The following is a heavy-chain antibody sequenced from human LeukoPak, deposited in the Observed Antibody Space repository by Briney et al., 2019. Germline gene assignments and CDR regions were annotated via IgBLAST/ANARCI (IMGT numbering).Heavy chain of an antibody. CDR1: GGSISSSSYY. CDR2: IYYSGST. J-gene: IGHJ6*03. V-gene: IGHV4-39*01. Sequence: SETLSLTCTVSGGSISSSSYYWGWIRQPPGKGLEWIGSIYYSGSTYYNPSLKSRVTISVDTSKNQFSLKLSSVTAADTAVYYCARHGYSSSWYTTSYYYYYMDVWGKGTTVTVSS. CDR3: ARHGYSSSWYTTSYYYYYMDV. D-gene: IGHD6-13*01.